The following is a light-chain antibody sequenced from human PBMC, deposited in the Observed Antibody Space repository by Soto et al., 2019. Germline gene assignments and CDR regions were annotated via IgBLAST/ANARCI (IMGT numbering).Light chain of an antibody. CDR1: QSVSSNY. CDR3: QQYGSTSPWT. V-gene: IGKV3-20*01. CDR2: GAF. J-gene: IGKJ1*01. Sequence: EIVLTQSPGTLSLSPGERATLSCRASQSVSSNYLAWYQQKPGQAPRLLIYGAFSRATGIPDRFSGSGSGTDFTLTISRLEPEDFAVYYCQQYGSTSPWTFGQGTKVDIK.